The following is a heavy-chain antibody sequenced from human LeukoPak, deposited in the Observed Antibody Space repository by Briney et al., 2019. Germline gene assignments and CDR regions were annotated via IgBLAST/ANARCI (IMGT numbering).Heavy chain of an antibody. V-gene: IGHV4-34*01. D-gene: IGHD2-8*01. CDR3: ARGDICTNGVCYIYWFDP. J-gene: IGHJ5*02. CDR2: INHSGST. CDR1: GGSFSGYY. Sequence: SETLSLTCAVYGGSFSGYYWSWIRQPPGKGLEWIGEINHSGSTNYNPSLKSRVTISVDTSKNQFSLKLSSVTAADTAVYYCARGDICTNGVCYIYWFDPWGQGTLVTVSS.